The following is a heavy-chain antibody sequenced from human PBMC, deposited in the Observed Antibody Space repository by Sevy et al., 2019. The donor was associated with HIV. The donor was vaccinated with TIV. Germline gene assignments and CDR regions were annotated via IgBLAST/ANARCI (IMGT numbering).Heavy chain of an antibody. J-gene: IGHJ4*01. V-gene: IGHV3-23*01. CDR2: MSGRGDSR. D-gene: IGHD3-3*01. CDR1: GFRFGSQA. CDR3: AKDVPDQSWYDDFWSGSPCFDY. Sequence: GGSLRLSSVGSGFRFGSQAMSWVRQAPGKGLEWVSGMSGRGDSRGYAHSVKGRFTISRDNSKNTVYLQMNSLTAEDTALYYCAKDVPDQSWYDDFWSGSPCFDYWGRGILVTVSS.